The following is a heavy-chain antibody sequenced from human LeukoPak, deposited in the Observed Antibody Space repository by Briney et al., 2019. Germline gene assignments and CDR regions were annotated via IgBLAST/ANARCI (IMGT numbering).Heavy chain of an antibody. CDR3: ARRHYDISGYFFDY. J-gene: IGHJ4*02. CDR2: IYPGDSDT. D-gene: IGHD3-22*01. CDR1: GYSFPNYC. Sequence: GESLKISCEGSGYSFPNYCIGWVRQMPGKGLEWMGIIYPGDSDTTYSPSFQGQVTISADKSISTAYLQWSSLKASDTAMYYCARRHYDISGYFFDYWGQGTLVTVSS. V-gene: IGHV5-51*01.